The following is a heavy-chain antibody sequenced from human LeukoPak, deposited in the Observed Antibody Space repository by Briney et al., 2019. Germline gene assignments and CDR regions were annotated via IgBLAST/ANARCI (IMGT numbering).Heavy chain of an antibody. J-gene: IGHJ4*02. D-gene: IGHD3-22*01. CDR3: VRQGYYYDSSAYYSIDY. CDR1: GYSFTNYW. CDR2: IYPGDSDT. V-gene: IGHV5-51*01. Sequence: KRGESLKISCKGSGYSFTNYWIGWVRQMPGKGLEWVGIIYPGDSDTRYSPSFQGQVTISADESISTAYLQWSSLKASDTAMYYCVRQGYYYDSSAYYSIDYWGQGTLVTVSS.